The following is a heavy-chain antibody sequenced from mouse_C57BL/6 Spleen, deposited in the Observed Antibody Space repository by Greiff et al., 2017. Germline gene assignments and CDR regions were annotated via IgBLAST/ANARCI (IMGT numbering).Heavy chain of an antibody. CDR2: IDPSDSET. CDR3: ARRYCGNPYFDV. V-gene: IGHV1-52*01. Sequence: QVQLQQPGAELVRPGSSVKLSCKASGYTFTSYWMHWVKQRPIQGLEWIGNIDPSDSETHYNQKFKDKATFTVDKSSTTAYMQLSSLTSEDSAVYYCARRYCGNPYFDVWGTGTTVTVSA. CDR1: GYTFTSYW. D-gene: IGHD1-1*01. J-gene: IGHJ1*03.